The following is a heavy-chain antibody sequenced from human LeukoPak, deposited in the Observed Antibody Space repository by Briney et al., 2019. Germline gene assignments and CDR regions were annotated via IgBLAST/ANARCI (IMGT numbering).Heavy chain of an antibody. J-gene: IGHJ4*02. Sequence: ASVKVSCKVSRYTLTELSMHWVRQAPGKGVEWMGGFDPEDGETIYAQKFQGRVTMTEDTSTDTAYMELSSLRSEDTAVYYCATSIFGGYYFDYWGQGTLVTVSS. V-gene: IGHV1-24*01. CDR1: RYTLTELS. D-gene: IGHD3-3*01. CDR3: ATSIFGGYYFDY. CDR2: FDPEDGET.